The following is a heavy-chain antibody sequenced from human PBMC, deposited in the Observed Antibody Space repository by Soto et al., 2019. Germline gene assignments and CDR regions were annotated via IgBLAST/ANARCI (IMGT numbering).Heavy chain of an antibody. V-gene: IGHV3-11*06. D-gene: IGHD1-1*01. CDR2: VSSSSSYT. J-gene: IGHJ5*02. Sequence: GGSLRLSCAASGFTFSHYYMSWIRQAPGKGLEWVSYVSSSSSYTNYADSVKGRFTISRDNAKNSLYLQMNSLRAEDTAVYYCARKRRNNWFDPWGQGTLVTVSS. CDR1: GFTFSHYY. CDR3: ARKRRNNWFDP.